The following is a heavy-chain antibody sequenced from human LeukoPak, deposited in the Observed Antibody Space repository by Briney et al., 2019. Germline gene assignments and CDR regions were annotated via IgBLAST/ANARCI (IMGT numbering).Heavy chain of an antibody. CDR2: IKSNSNGATT. Sequence: GSLRLSFAASGFTFSNAWMSWVRQAPGKGLEWIGRIKSNSNGATTDYAAPVKGRFTISRDDSKKTSYLEMNSLKTEDTAVYYCSTGSSGWYNCYFDLWGRGSLVSVSS. V-gene: IGHV3-15*01. D-gene: IGHD6-19*01. CDR1: GFTFSNAW. CDR3: STGSSGWYNCYFDL. J-gene: IGHJ2*01.